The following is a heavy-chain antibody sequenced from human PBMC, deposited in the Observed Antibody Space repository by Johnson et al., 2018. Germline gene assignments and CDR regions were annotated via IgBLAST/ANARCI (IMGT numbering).Heavy chain of an antibody. Sequence: QVQLQESGGGVVQPGRSLRLSCAASGFTFSSYGMHWVRQAPGKGLEWVAVISYDGSNKYYADSVKGRFTISRDNSKNTLYLQMDSVRAEDTAGYYCGKLAGAGVGPGFDIWGKGKMVTVSS. J-gene: IGHJ3*02. CDR1: GFTFSSYG. V-gene: IGHV3-30*18. D-gene: IGHD6-19*01. CDR3: GKLAGAGVGPGFDI. CDR2: ISYDGSNK.